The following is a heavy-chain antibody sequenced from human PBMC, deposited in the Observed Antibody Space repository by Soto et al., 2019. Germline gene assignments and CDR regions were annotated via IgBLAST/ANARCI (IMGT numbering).Heavy chain of an antibody. J-gene: IGHJ4*02. V-gene: IGHV4-34*01. D-gene: IGHD2-15*01. CDR3: ARTYCSGGSCRKKPFDY. CDR1: GGSFSGYY. Sequence: PSETLSLTCAVYGGSFSGYYWSWIRQPPGKGLEWIGEINHSGSTNYNPSLKSRVTISVDTSKNQFSLKLSSVTAADTAVYYCARTYCSGGSCRKKPFDYWGQGTLVTVSS. CDR2: INHSGST.